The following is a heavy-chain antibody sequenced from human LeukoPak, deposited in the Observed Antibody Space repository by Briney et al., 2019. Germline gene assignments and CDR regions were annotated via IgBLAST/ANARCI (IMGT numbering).Heavy chain of an antibody. D-gene: IGHD6-6*01. CDR3: ARENPSRRIAARRAGYGMDV. V-gene: IGHV4-59*12. CDR1: GGSISSYY. J-gene: IGHJ6*02. CDR2: IYYSGST. Sequence: SETLSLTCSVSGGSISSYYWSWIRQPPGKGLEWIGYIYYSGSTNYNPSLKSRVTISVDTSKNQFSLKLSSVTAADTAVYYCARENPSRRIAARRAGYGMDVWGQGTTVTVSS.